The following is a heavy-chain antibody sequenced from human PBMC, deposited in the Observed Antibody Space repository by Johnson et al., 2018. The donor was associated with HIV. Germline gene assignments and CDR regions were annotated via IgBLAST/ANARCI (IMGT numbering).Heavy chain of an antibody. Sequence: QVQLVESGGGLVKPGGSLRLSCAASGFTFSSYDMHWVRQAPGKGLEWVAVVPDDGDNKYYADSVKGRFTISRDNAKNSLYLQVNSLRAEDTAVYYCAKIMSKWSVDDDAFDVWGQGTMVTVSS. V-gene: IGHV3-30*18. CDR2: VPDDGDNK. CDR3: AKIMSKWSVDDDAFDV. D-gene: IGHD2-15*01. CDR1: GFTFSSYD. J-gene: IGHJ3*01.